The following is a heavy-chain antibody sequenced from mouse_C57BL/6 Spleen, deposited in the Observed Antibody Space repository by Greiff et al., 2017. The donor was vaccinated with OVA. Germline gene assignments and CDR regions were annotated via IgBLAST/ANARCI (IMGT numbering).Heavy chain of an antibody. CDR2: IDPENGDT. V-gene: IGHV14-4*01. J-gene: IGHJ2*01. CDR3: TLNWDYFDY. Sequence: EVQLQQSGAELVRPGASVKLSCTASGFNIKDDYMHWVKQRPEQGLEWIGWIDPENGDTEYASKFQGKATITADTSSKTAYLQLSSLTSEDTAVYYCTLNWDYFDYWGQGTTLTVSS. D-gene: IGHD4-1*01. CDR1: GFNIKDDY.